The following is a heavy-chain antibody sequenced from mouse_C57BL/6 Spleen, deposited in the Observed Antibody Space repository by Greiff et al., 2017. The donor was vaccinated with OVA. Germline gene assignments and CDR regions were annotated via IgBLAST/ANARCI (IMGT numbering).Heavy chain of an antibody. D-gene: IGHD1-1*01. CDR3: ARDYGSSYGGDFDD. Sequence: VKLVESGAELARPGASVKLSCKASGYTFTSYGISWVKQRTGQGLEWIGEIYPRSGNTYYNEKFKGKATLTADKSSSTAYMELRSLTSEDSAVYFCARDYGSSYGGDFDDWGQGTTLTVSS. CDR1: GYTFTSYG. J-gene: IGHJ2*01. CDR2: IYPRSGNT. V-gene: IGHV1-81*01.